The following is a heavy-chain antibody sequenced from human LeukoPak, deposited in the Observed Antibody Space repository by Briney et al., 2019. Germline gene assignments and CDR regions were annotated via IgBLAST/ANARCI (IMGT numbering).Heavy chain of an antibody. CDR2: ISYDGSNK. Sequence: GGSLRLSCAASGFTFSSYGMHWVRQAPGKGLEWVAVISYDGSNKYYADSVKGRFTISRDNSKNTLYLQMNSLRAEDTAVYYCAKDSDYDFWSGYYITPRPLDYWGEGTLVTVSS. D-gene: IGHD3-3*01. CDR3: AKDSDYDFWSGYYITPRPLDY. J-gene: IGHJ4*02. V-gene: IGHV3-30*18. CDR1: GFTFSSYG.